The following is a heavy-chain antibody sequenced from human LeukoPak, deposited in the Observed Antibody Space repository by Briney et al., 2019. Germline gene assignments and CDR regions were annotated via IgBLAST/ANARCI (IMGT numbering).Heavy chain of an antibody. V-gene: IGHV1-8*01. J-gene: IGHJ4*02. CDR2: INPNSGNT. Sequence: ASVKVSCKASGYTFTSYDINWVRQATGQGLEWMGWINPNSGNTGYAQKFQGRVTMTRNTSISTAYMELSSLRSEDTAVYYCARGIRMVRGVIAYWGQGTLVTVSS. CDR1: GYTFTSYD. CDR3: ARGIRMVRGVIAY. D-gene: IGHD3-10*01.